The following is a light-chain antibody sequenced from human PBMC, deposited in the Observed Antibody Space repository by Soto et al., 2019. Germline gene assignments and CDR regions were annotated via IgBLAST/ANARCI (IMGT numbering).Light chain of an antibody. CDR3: GTWDSSLSAVV. J-gene: IGLJ2*01. CDR2: DNN. Sequence: QPPSVSAAPGQKVTISCSGSSSNIGNNYVSWYQQLPGTAPKLLIYDNNKRPSGIPDRFSGSKSGTSATLGITELQTGDEADYYCGTWDSSLSAVVFGGGTKLTVL. V-gene: IGLV1-51*01. CDR1: SSNIGNNY.